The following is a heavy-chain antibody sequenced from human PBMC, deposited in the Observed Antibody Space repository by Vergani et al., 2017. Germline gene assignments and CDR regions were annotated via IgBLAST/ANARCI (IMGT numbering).Heavy chain of an antibody. D-gene: IGHD2-2*01. J-gene: IGHJ6*02. Sequence: EVQLVESGGGLVQPGGSLRLSCAASGFTFSSYEMNWVRQAPGKGLEWVSYISSSGSTIYYANSVKGRFTISRDNSKNTLYLQMNSLRADDTAVYYCAKGVYCSSTSCYEGRGYYYGMGVWGQGTTVTFSS. V-gene: IGHV3-48*03. CDR2: ISSSGSTI. CDR3: AKGVYCSSTSCYEGRGYYYGMGV. CDR1: GFTFSSYE.